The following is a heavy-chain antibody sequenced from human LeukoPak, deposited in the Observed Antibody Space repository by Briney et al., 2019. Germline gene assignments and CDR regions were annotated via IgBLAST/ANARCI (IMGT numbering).Heavy chain of an antibody. Sequence: SETLSLTCTVSGGSISSYYWSWIRQPPGKGLEWIGEINHSGSTNYNPSLKSRVTISVDTSKNQFSLKLSSVTAADTAVYYCARGCSGGSCYSIHDAFDIWGQGTMVTVSS. D-gene: IGHD2-15*01. CDR3: ARGCSGGSCYSIHDAFDI. CDR2: INHSGST. V-gene: IGHV4-34*01. CDR1: GGSISSYY. J-gene: IGHJ3*02.